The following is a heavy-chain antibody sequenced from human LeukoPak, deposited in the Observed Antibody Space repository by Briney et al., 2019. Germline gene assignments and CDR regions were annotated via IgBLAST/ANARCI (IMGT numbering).Heavy chain of an antibody. CDR1: GYTFTSYD. Sequence: ASVKVSCKASGYTFTSYDINWVRQATGQGLEWMGWMNPNSGNTGYAQKFQGRVTMTRNTSISTAYMELSSLRSEDTAVYYCARARGPRGRIQLWLVRAFDAFDIWGQGTMVTVSS. J-gene: IGHJ3*02. D-gene: IGHD5-18*01. CDR3: ARARGPRGRIQLWLVRAFDAFDI. V-gene: IGHV1-8*01. CDR2: MNPNSGNT.